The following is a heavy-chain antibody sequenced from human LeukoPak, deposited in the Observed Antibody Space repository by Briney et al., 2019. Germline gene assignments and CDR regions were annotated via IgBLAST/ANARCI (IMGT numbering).Heavy chain of an antibody. CDR3: TTEALRIAAAGTRFDY. J-gene: IGHJ4*02. D-gene: IGHD6-13*01. Sequence: GGSLRLSCAASKFTFSSYSMNWVRQAPGKGLEWVGRIKSKTDGGTTDYAAPVKGRFTISRDDPKHTLYLQMNSLKTEDTAVYYCTTEALRIAAAGTRFDYWGQGTLVTVSS. CDR2: IKSKTDGGTT. CDR1: KFTFSSYS. V-gene: IGHV3-15*01.